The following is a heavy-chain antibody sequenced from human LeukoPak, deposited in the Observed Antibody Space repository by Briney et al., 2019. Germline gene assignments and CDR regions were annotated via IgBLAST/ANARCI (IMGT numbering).Heavy chain of an antibody. CDR2: INEDGSNK. J-gene: IGHJ4*02. D-gene: IGHD6-19*01. V-gene: IGHV3-7*01. CDR3: TRVIVAVPGYFDYFDF. CDR1: GFSFSNHY. Sequence: GGSLRLSCTASGFSFSNHYMRWIRQAPGKGLEWVANINEDGSNKWHLGSVKGRFTVSRDDARNSLCLQMNSLRVEDTAVYYCTRVIVAVPGYFDYFDFWGQGVLVTVSS.